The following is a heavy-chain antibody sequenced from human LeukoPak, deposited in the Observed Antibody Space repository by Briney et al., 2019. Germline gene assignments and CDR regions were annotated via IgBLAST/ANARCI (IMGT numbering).Heavy chain of an antibody. CDR1: GFTFSSYG. CDR3: ARGDTAMDPYYYYYMDV. J-gene: IGHJ6*03. CDR2: IKQDGSEK. V-gene: IGHV3-7*01. Sequence: PGGSLRLSCAASGFTFSSYGMHWVRQAPGKGLEWVANIKQDGSEKYYVDSVKGRFTISRDNAKNSLYLQMNSLRAEDTAVYYCARGDTAMDPYYYYYMDVWGKGTTVTVSS. D-gene: IGHD5-18*01.